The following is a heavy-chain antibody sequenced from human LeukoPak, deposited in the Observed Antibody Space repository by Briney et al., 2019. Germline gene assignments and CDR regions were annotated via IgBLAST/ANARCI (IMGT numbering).Heavy chain of an antibody. D-gene: IGHD1-26*01. J-gene: IGHJ5*02. CDR3: IRAPRWEGGNNWFDP. Sequence: GGSLRLSCAASGFTFSNFWMHWVRQAPEKGLVWVSRISPDGRKTDYADSVKGRFIISREYAESTLYLQMNILRPEDTAVYYCIRAPRWEGGNNWFDPWGQGTLVTVSS. CDR1: GFTFSNFW. V-gene: IGHV3-74*01. CDR2: ISPDGRKT.